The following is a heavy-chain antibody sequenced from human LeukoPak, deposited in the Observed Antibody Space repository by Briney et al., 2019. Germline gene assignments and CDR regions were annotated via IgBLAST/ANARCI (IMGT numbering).Heavy chain of an antibody. V-gene: IGHV3-33*01. CDR2: LWSDGVNK. Sequence: PGRSLRLSCAASVFTFSKYGMHWVRQAPGKGLEWVAVLWSDGVNKYYADSVKGRFTISRDSSKNTLSLQMNSLRVEDTAIYYCARGLGGGYNCVDYWGQGTLVTVSS. J-gene: IGHJ4*02. CDR3: ARGLGGGYNCVDY. D-gene: IGHD1-1*01. CDR1: VFTFSKYG.